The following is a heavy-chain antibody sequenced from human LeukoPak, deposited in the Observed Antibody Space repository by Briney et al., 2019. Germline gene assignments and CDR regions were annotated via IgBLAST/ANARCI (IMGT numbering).Heavy chain of an antibody. V-gene: IGHV1-8*01. CDR1: GYTFTSYD. Sequence: ASVKVSCKASGYTFTSYDINWVRQATGQGLEWMGWLNPNSDNTGYAQKFQGRVTMTRNTSISTAYMELSSLRSEDTAVYYCARAGGYCGRISCPYYFDYWGQGSLVAVSS. J-gene: IGHJ4*02. D-gene: IGHD2-15*01. CDR2: LNPNSDNT. CDR3: ARAGGYCGRISCPYYFDY.